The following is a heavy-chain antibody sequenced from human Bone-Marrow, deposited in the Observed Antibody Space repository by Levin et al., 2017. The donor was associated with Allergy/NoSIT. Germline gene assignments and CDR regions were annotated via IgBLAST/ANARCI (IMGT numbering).Heavy chain of an antibody. Sequence: NPSETLSLTCTVSGDSISAYPWNWMRQSPGKGLEWIGNINYSGTTHYNPSLESRVTISIDTSKTQFSLRLTSVTAADTAVYYCATQGQWGQGTLVTVSS. CDR2: INYSGTT. J-gene: IGHJ4*02. V-gene: IGHV4-59*08. CDR1: GDSISAYP. CDR3: ATQGQ.